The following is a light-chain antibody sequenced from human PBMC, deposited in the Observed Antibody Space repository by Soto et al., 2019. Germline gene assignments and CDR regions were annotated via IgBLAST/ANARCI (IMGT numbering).Light chain of an antibody. V-gene: IGLV2-14*01. CDR1: SGDIGGYDY. CDR2: EVR. Sequence: QSVLAQPASVAGSPGQSITISCTGSSGDIGGYDYVSWYQQRPGKAPKLMIYEVRYRPSGVSNRFSGSKSGNTASLTISGLQAEDEADYYCCSYTRTSNHYFFGSGTKVTVL. CDR3: CSYTRTSNHYF. J-gene: IGLJ1*01.